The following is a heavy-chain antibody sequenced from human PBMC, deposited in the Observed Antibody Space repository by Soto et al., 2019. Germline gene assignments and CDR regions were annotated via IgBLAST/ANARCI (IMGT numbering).Heavy chain of an antibody. CDR1: GYTFTSYG. Sequence: QVKLVQSGAEVKKPGASVKVSCKASGYTFTSYGISSVRQAPGQGLEWMGWISAYNGNTNYAQKLQGRVTMTTDTSTSTAYMELRSLRSDDTAVYYCAREDYYDSSGYYRTDYWGQGTLVTVSS. V-gene: IGHV1-18*01. J-gene: IGHJ4*02. CDR2: ISAYNGNT. CDR3: AREDYYDSSGYYRTDY. D-gene: IGHD3-22*01.